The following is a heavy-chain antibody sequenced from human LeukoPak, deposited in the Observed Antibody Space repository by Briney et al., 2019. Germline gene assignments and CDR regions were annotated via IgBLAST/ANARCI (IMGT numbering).Heavy chain of an antibody. CDR2: ISSSGSTI. Sequence: PGGSLRLSCAASGFTFSDYYMSWIRQAPGKGLELVSYISSSGSTIYYADSVKGRFTISRDNAKNSLYLQMNSLRAEDTAVYYCASTPFNENFDYWGQRTLVTVSS. D-gene: IGHD1-1*01. V-gene: IGHV3-11*04. J-gene: IGHJ4*02. CDR1: GFTFSDYY. CDR3: ASTPFNENFDY.